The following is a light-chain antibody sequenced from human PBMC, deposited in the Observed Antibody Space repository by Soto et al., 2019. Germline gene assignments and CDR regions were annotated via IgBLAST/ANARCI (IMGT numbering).Light chain of an antibody. CDR3: QSYDSSLSGYV. J-gene: IGLJ1*01. CDR1: SSNIGAGYD. CDR2: GNS. Sequence: QSVLTQPPSVSGAPGQRVTISCTGSSSNIGAGYDVHWYQQLPGPAPKLLIYGNSNRPSGVPDRFSGSKSGTSASLAITGLQAEDDADYYCQSYDSSLSGYVFGTGTKLTVL. V-gene: IGLV1-40*01.